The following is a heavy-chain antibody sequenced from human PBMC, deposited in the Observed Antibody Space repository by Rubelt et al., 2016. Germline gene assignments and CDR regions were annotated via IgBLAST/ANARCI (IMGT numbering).Heavy chain of an antibody. Sequence: GGSLRLSCAASGFTFSSYWMHWVRQAPGKGLEWVSVIYSGGSTYYGDSVKGRFTISRDNSKNTLYLQMNSLRAEDTAVYYCARARPHPSVYYYYGMDVWGQGTTVTVSS. V-gene: IGHV3-66*01. CDR3: ARARPHPSVYYYYGMDV. CDR1: GFTFSSYW. J-gene: IGHJ6*02. CDR2: IYSGGST.